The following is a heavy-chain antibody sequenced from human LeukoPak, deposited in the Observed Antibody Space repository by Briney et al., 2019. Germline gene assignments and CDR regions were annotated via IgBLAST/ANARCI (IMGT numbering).Heavy chain of an antibody. Sequence: PSETLSLTCTVSGGSISSYYCSWIRQPPGKGLEWIGSLDYVGSTYYNPSLKSRVTISLDTSKNQFSLKLSSVTAADTAVYYCARRRRGDFDDSIDYWGQGTLVTVSS. CDR1: GGSISSYY. J-gene: IGHJ4*02. CDR2: LDYVGST. V-gene: IGHV4-59*12. CDR3: ARRRRGDFDDSIDY. D-gene: IGHD4-17*01.